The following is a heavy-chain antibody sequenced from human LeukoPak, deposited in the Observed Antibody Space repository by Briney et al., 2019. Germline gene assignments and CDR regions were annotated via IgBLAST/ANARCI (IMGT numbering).Heavy chain of an antibody. D-gene: IGHD5-18*01. CDR2: ISGSSSCI. V-gene: IGHV3-21*01. Sequence: GGSLRLSCAASGFTFSTYTMNWVRQAPGKGLEWVSSISGSSSCIYYADSVKGRFTISRDNAKNSLYLQMNSLRAEDTAVYYCAREFSLGVDTAMVTDYWGQGTLVTVSS. CDR1: GFTFSTYT. CDR3: AREFSLGVDTAMVTDY. J-gene: IGHJ4*02.